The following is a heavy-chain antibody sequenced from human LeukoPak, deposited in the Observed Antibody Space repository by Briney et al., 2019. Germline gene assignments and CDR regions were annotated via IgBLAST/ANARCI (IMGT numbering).Heavy chain of an antibody. CDR2: ISAYNGNT. CDR1: GYTFTSYG. V-gene: IGHV1-18*01. J-gene: IGHJ6*02. CDR3: ARVGSGYDRDYYYYGMDV. D-gene: IGHD5-12*01. Sequence: ASVKVSCKASGYTFTSYGISWVRQAPGQGLEWMGWISAYNGNTNYAQKLQGRVTMTTDTSTSTAYMELRSLRSDDTAVYYCARVGSGYDRDYYYYGMDVWGQGTLVTVSS.